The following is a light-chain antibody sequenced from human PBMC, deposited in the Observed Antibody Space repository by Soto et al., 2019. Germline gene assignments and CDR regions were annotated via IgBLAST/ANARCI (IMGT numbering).Light chain of an antibody. CDR2: GNS. CDR3: QSYDSSLRV. V-gene: IGLV1-40*01. CDR1: SSNIGAGYD. J-gene: IGLJ1*01. Sequence: QSVLTQPPSVSGAPGQRVTISCTGSSSNIGAGYDVHWYQQLPGTAPKLLSYGNSNRPSGVPDRFSGSKSGTSASLAITGLQAEDEADYYCQSYDSSLRVFGTGTKVTVL.